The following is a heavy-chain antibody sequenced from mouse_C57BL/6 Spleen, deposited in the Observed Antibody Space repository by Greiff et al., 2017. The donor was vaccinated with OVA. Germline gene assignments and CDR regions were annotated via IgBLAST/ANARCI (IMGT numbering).Heavy chain of an antibody. CDR1: GYAFSSSW. CDR2: IYPGDGDT. Sequence: QVQLKESGPELVKPGASVKISCKASGYAFSSSWMNWVKQRPGKGLEWIGRIYPGDGDTNYNGKFKGKATLTADKSSSTAYMQLSSLTSEDSAVYFCARVYYGYDDYWGQGTTLTVSS. V-gene: IGHV1-82*01. D-gene: IGHD2-2*01. J-gene: IGHJ2*01. CDR3: ARVYYGYDDY.